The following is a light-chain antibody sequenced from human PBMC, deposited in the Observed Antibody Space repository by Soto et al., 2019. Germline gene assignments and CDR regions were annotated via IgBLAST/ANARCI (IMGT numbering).Light chain of an antibody. J-gene: IGLJ1*01. V-gene: IGLV1-44*01. Sequence: QSVLTQPPSASGTPGQRVTISCSGSNSNVGSNTVHWYQHLPGTAPKLLIYGNNQRPSGVPDRFSGSKSGNTASLTISGLQAEDEADYFCCSYAGSYTHVFGTGTKVTVL. CDR3: CSYAGSYTHV. CDR1: NSNVGSNT. CDR2: GNN.